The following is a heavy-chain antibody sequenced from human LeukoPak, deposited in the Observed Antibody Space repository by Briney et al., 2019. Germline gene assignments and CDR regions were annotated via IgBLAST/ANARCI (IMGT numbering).Heavy chain of an antibody. Sequence: GSLRLSCAASGFPFSTYWMSWVRQAPGKGPEWLANIKEDGTGKNHVDSVKGRFTISRDNAKNSLYLQMNGLRAEDTAVYYCAREIPQQLVAMDVWGQGTTVTVSS. CDR3: AREIPQQLVAMDV. CDR2: IKEDGTGK. J-gene: IGHJ6*02. V-gene: IGHV3-7*04. D-gene: IGHD6-13*01. CDR1: GFPFSTYW.